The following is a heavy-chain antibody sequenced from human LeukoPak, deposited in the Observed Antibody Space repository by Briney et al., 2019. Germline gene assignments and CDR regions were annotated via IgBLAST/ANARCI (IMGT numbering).Heavy chain of an antibody. CDR2: INGDGSTT. D-gene: IGHD3-10*01. J-gene: IGHJ4*02. CDR3: AETASVRGVSY. V-gene: IGHV3-74*01. CDR1: GFTFSTYW. Sequence: PGGSLRLSCAASGFTFSTYWMHWVRQAPAKGPLWVSHINGDGSTTNYADSVKGRFTISRDNAKNTLYLQTNSLRAEDTAVYYCAETASVRGVSYWGQGTLVTVSS.